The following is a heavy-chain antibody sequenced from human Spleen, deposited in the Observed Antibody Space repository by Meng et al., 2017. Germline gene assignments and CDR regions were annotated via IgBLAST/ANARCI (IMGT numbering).Heavy chain of an antibody. V-gene: IGHV4-4*02. J-gene: IGHJ4*02. CDR2: IYHSGNT. CDR1: GGSMNDNW. D-gene: IGHD4-17*01. Sequence: QLQLQESGPGLVKPSETLSLTCTVSGGSMNDNWWSWVRQPPEKGLEWIGEIYHSGNTNYNPSLKSRVIMSIDNSKNQFSLKLSSVTAADTAVYYCTTLYGDSILWGQGTLVTVSS. CDR3: TTLYGDSIL.